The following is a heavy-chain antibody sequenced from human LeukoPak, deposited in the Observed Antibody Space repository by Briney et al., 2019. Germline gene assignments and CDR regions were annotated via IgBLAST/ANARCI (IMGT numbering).Heavy chain of an antibody. J-gene: IGHJ5*02. CDR1: GGSISSSNYY. D-gene: IGHD2/OR15-2a*01. Sequence: SETLSLTCTVSGGSISSSNYYCGWIRQPPGKGLEYIASVYYSGNTYYNPSLKSRITISLDTSKNQFSLKLTSVTATDTAVYYCATGEGNSANYSWFDPWGQGILVTVSS. V-gene: IGHV4-39*01. CDR2: VYYSGNT. CDR3: ATGEGNSANYSWFDP.